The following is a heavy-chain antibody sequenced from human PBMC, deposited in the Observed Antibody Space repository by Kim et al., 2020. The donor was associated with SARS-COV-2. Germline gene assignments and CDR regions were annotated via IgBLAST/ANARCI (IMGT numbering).Heavy chain of an antibody. D-gene: IGHD1-7*01. CDR2: ISSSSSFI. Sequence: GGSLRLSCAASGFTFSTYSMNWVRQSPGKGLEWVSSISSSSSFISYADSVKGRFTISRDNAKNSLYLQMNSLRAEDTAVYYCAGVLGTESSSRSGYWGQG. CDR3: AGVLGTESSSRSGY. CDR1: GFTFSTYS. V-gene: IGHV3-21*01. J-gene: IGHJ4*02.